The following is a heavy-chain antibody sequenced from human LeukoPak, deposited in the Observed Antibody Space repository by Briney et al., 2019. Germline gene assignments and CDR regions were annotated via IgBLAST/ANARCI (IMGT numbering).Heavy chain of an antibody. J-gene: IGHJ4*02. Sequence: PGTSLRLSCSASGFTFSSYSIHWVRQAPGKGLEWVALISYDGNYRKFADSVKGRFTISRDSSKNTLSLQMNSLRPEDTAVYFCARGGCINGKGFDYWGQGTLVTVSS. CDR1: GFTFSSYS. CDR2: ISYDGNYR. CDR3: ARGGCINGKGFDY. D-gene: IGHD2-15*01. V-gene: IGHV3-30-3*01.